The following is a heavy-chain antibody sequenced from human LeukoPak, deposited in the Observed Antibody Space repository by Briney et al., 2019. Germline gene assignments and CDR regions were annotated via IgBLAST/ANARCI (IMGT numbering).Heavy chain of an antibody. J-gene: IGHJ4*02. CDR2: IYHSGST. D-gene: IGHD4-23*01. CDR1: GGSISSGGYS. V-gene: IGHV4-30-2*01. CDR3: ARGRTTVVTPYYFDY. Sequence: SETLSPTCAVSGGSISSGGYSWSWIRQPPGKGLEWIGYIYHSGSTYYNPSLKSRVTISVDRSKNQFSLKLSSVTAADTAVYYCARGRTTVVTPYYFDYWGQGTLVTVSS.